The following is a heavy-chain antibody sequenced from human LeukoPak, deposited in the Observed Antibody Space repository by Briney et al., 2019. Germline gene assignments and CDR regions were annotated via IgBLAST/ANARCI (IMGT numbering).Heavy chain of an antibody. D-gene: IGHD4-17*01. CDR1: GGSISSYY. CDR2: IYYSGST. J-gene: IGHJ5*02. CDR3: AREITVTTLWWFDP. V-gene: IGHV4-39*07. Sequence: SETLSLTCTVSGGSISSYYWGWIRQPPGKGLEWIGSIYYSGSTHYNPSLKSRVTISVDTSKNQFSLKLSSVTAADTAVYYCAREITVTTLWWFDPWGQGTLVTVSS.